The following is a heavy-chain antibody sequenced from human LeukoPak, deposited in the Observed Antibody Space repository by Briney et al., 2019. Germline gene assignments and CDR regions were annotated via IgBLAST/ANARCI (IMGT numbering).Heavy chain of an antibody. CDR3: ARALQHTYDSSGRAPDY. J-gene: IGHJ4*02. D-gene: IGHD3-22*01. V-gene: IGHV1-2*02. Sequence: ASVKVSCKASGYTFTSYYMHWVRQAPGQGLEWMGWINPNSGGTNYAQKFQGRVTMTRDTSISTAYMELSRLRSDDTAVYYCARALQHTYDSSGRAPDYWGQGTLVTVSS. CDR2: INPNSGGT. CDR1: GYTFTSYY.